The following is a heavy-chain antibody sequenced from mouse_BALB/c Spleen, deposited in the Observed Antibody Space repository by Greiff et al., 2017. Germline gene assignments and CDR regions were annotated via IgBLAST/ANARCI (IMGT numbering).Heavy chain of an antibody. Sequence: EVKLVESGPGLVKPSQSLSLTCTVTGYSITSDYAWNWIRQFPGNKLEWMGYISYSGSTSYNPSLKSRISITRDTSKNQFFLQLNSVTTEDTATYYCARRTWYGAMDYWGQGTSVTVSS. CDR1: GYSITSDYA. D-gene: IGHD2-14*01. CDR3: ARRTWYGAMDY. J-gene: IGHJ4*01. CDR2: ISYSGST. V-gene: IGHV3-2*02.